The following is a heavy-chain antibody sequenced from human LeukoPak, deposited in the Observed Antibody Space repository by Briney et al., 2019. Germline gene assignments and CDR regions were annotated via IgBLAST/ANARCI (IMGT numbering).Heavy chain of an antibody. D-gene: IGHD3-9*01. V-gene: IGHV3-30*02. CDR3: AKDPAAVRYFDSPSVPY. CDR1: GSSFSSYG. Sequence: PGGSLRLSCAASGSSFSSYGMHWVRQAPGKGLEWVAFIRYDGSNKYYADSVKGRFTISRDNSKNTLYLQMNSLRAEDTAVYYCAKDPAAVRYFDSPSVPYWGQGTLVTVSS. J-gene: IGHJ4*02. CDR2: IRYDGSNK.